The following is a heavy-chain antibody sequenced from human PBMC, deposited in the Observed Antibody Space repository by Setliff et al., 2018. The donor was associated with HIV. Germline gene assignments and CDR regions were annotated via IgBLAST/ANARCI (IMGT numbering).Heavy chain of an antibody. V-gene: IGHV1-2*06. Sequence: ASVKVSCKASGYTFTGYYMHWVRQAPGQGLEWMGRINPNSGGTNYAQKFQGRVTMTRDTSISTAYMELSRLRSDDTAVYYCARDGLTSRGYSYGYYWGQGTLVTVSS. CDR2: INPNSGGT. CDR3: ARDGLTSRGYSYGYY. J-gene: IGHJ4*02. CDR1: GYTFTGYY. D-gene: IGHD5-18*01.